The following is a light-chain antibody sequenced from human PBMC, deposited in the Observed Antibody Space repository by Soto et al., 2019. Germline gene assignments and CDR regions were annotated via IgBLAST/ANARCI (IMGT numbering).Light chain of an antibody. CDR2: EVS. J-gene: IGLJ3*02. V-gene: IGLV2-14*01. Sequence: QSVLTQPASVSGSPGQSITISCTGTSSDVGHYNFVSWYQHHPGAAPKLLIYEVSNRPSGISNRFSGSKSGNTASLTISGLQAEDEADYYCNSYTTSSTVLFGGGTQLTVL. CDR3: NSYTTSSTVL. CDR1: SSDVGHYNF.